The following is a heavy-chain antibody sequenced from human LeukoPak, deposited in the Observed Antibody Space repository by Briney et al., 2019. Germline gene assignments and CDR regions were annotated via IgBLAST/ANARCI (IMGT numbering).Heavy chain of an antibody. D-gene: IGHD3-10*01. CDR2: VKSDGSDT. Sequence: GGSLRLSCAASGFTFSSYAMSWVRQAPGEGLVWVSRVKSDGSDTIYADSVKGRFTISRDNAKNTLYLQIDSLRAEDTAVYYCTTGIGNYYYYWGQGTLVTVAS. CDR3: TTGIGNYYYY. CDR1: GFTFSSYA. V-gene: IGHV3-74*01. J-gene: IGHJ4*02.